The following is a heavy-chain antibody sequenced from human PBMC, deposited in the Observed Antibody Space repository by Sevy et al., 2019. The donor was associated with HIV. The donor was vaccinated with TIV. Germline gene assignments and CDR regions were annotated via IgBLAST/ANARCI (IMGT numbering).Heavy chain of an antibody. CDR2: ISSTSRHI. J-gene: IGHJ4*02. Sequence: GGSLRLSCAASGFVFSSYTMNWVRQSPGKGLEWVSSISSTSRHIFYADSVKGRFTISRDNARNSLYLQMNSLRAEDTAVYYCARDMAYGSGSVVYDYWGQGTLVTISS. D-gene: IGHD3-10*01. CDR3: ARDMAYGSGSVVYDY. V-gene: IGHV3-21*01. CDR1: GFVFSSYT.